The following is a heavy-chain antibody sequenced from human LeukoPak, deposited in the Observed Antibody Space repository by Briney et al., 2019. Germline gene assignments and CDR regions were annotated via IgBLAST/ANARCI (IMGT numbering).Heavy chain of an antibody. V-gene: IGHV3-30*18. Sequence: GGSLRLSCAASGFTFSSYGMPWVRQAPGKGVEWVAVISYDGSNKYYADSVKGRFTISRDNSKNTLYLQMNSLRAEDTAVYYCAKVAERAAGQQLAYFDYWGQGTLVTVSS. CDR2: ISYDGSNK. CDR3: AKVAERAAGQQLAYFDY. D-gene: IGHD6-13*01. CDR1: GFTFSSYG. J-gene: IGHJ4*02.